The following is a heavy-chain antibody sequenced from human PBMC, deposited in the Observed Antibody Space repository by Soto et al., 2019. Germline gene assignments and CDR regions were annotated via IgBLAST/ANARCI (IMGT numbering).Heavy chain of an antibody. CDR2: IYYSGST. J-gene: IGHJ4*02. CDR3: ARGSGGYYDTSGYYPN. Sequence: SETLSLTCTVSGGSITSVGYHWSWIRQHPGKGLEWIGNIYYSGSTYYNPSLKSRVTISVDTSKNQFSLKLSSVTAADTAVYYCARGSGGYYDTSGYYPNWGQGTLVTVSS. CDR1: GGSITSVGYH. V-gene: IGHV4-31*03. D-gene: IGHD3-22*01.